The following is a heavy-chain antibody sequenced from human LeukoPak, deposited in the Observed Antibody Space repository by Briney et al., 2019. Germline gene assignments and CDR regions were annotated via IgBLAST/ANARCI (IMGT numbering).Heavy chain of an antibody. Sequence: SVKVSCKASGGTFSSYAISWVRQAPGQGLEWMGGIIPIFGTANYAQKFQGRVTITADESTSTAYMELSSLRSEDTAVYYCAKLIXXYDXSGYLPDXXXWGXGXLVTXXS. J-gene: IGHJ4*01. CDR3: AKLIXXYDXSGYLPDXXX. CDR2: IIPIFGTA. CDR1: GGTFSSYA. V-gene: IGHV1-69*13. D-gene: IGHD3-22*01.